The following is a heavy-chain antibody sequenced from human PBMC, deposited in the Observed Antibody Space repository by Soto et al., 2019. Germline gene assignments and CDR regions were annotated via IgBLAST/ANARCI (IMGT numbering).Heavy chain of an antibody. J-gene: IGHJ5*02. CDR1: GDSISSPVYY. Sequence: QVQLQESGPGLVRPSQTLSLTCTVSGDSISSPVYYWSWIRQPPGKGLEWIGYIFYRGSTYYNPSLKSRVAISLDTSKNQFSLKLTSVTAADTAVYYCARVFYDTPNNWSDPWGQGTLVTVSS. D-gene: IGHD3-22*01. V-gene: IGHV4-30-4*01. CDR2: IFYRGST. CDR3: ARVFYDTPNNWSDP.